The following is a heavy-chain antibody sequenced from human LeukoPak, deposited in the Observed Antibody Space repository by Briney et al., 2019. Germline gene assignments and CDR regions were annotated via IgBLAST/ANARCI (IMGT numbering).Heavy chain of an antibody. J-gene: IGHJ4*02. CDR2: ISGSGGGP. V-gene: IGHV3-23*01. D-gene: IGHD3-10*01. Sequence: PGGSLRLSCEASGFSFSNAWMSWVRQAPGKGLEWVSGISGSGGGPYYADSVKGRFTISRDNSKNTLYLQMNSLRADDTAVYYCARDRDGTGNYPLDYWGQGTLVIVSS. CDR3: ARDRDGTGNYPLDY. CDR1: GFSFSNAW.